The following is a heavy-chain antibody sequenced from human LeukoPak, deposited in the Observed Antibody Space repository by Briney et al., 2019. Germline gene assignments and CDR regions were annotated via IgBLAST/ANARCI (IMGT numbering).Heavy chain of an antibody. CDR3: AREDGYNTMSH. CDR1: GFTFSSYW. V-gene: IGHV3-7*01. D-gene: IGHD5-12*01. J-gene: IGHJ4*02. CDR2: IKQDGSEK. Sequence: GGSLRLSCTASGFTFSSYWMTWVRQAPGKGPEFVANIKQDGSEKKYVDSLKGRFTISRDNAKNSVFLQINSLRAEDTAVYYCAREDGYNTMSHWGQGTLVTVSS.